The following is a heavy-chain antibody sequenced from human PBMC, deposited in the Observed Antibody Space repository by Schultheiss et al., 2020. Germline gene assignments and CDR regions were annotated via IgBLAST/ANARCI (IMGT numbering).Heavy chain of an antibody. Sequence: GESLKISCAASGFTFSSYDMHWVRQATGKGLEWVSAIGTAGDTYYPGSVKGRFTISRDNSKNTLYLQMNSLRAEDTAVYYCARDRIRITYGMDVWGQGTTVTVSS. D-gene: IGHD3-16*01. J-gene: IGHJ6*02. CDR3: ARDRIRITYGMDV. CDR1: GFTFSSYD. V-gene: IGHV3-13*01. CDR2: IGTAGDT.